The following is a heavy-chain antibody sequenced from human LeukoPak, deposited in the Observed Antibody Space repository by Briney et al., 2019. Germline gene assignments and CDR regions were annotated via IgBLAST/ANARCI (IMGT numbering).Heavy chain of an antibody. Sequence: PGGSLRLSCAASGFTFSSYSMNWVRQAPGKGLEWVSSISSSSSYIYYADSVRGRFTISRDNAKNPLYLQMNSLRAEDTAVYYCAKDEHRGYSSSWYVYYYYYMDVWGKGTTVTISS. V-gene: IGHV3-21*01. J-gene: IGHJ6*03. CDR2: ISSSSSYI. CDR3: AKDEHRGYSSSWYVYYYYYMDV. D-gene: IGHD6-13*01. CDR1: GFTFSSYS.